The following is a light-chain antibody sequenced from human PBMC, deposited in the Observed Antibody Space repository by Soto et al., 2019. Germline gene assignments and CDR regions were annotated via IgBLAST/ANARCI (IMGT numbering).Light chain of an antibody. Sequence: EIVMTQSPGTLPVAPGAGATLSCRASQSVSSNLAWDQQKPGQAPRLLIYGASTRASGIPARFSGSGSWTEFTLTISSLQFEDSALYYCQHYNSWPTFGPGTKVDI. CDR1: QSVSSN. J-gene: IGKJ3*01. CDR3: QHYNSWPT. V-gene: IGKV3D-15*01. CDR2: GAS.